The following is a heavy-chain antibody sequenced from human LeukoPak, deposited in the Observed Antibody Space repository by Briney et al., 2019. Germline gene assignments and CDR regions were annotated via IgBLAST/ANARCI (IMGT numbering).Heavy chain of an antibody. D-gene: IGHD1-7*01. CDR2: INYSGST. CDR1: GGSISIYY. Sequence: SETLSLTCTVSGGSISIYYWSWIRQPPGKGLEWIGYINYSGSTNYNPSLKSRVTISVDTSKNQFSLKLTSVTAADTAVYYCARVQGHWNSPYYYMDVWGKGTTVTVSS. J-gene: IGHJ6*03. CDR3: ARVQGHWNSPYYYMDV. V-gene: IGHV4-59*01.